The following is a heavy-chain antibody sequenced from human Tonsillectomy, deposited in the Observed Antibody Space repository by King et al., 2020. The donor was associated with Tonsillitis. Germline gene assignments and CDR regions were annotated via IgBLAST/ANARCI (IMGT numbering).Heavy chain of an antibody. D-gene: IGHD7-27*01. V-gene: IGHV4-38-2*02. CDR1: GYPINGGYY. J-gene: IGHJ6*02. CDR2: IHHTGNT. CDR3: ARNWGEHGMDV. Sequence: VQLQESGPRLVKPSETLSLTCTVSGYPINGGYYWGWIRQPPGKGLEWIGSIHHTGNTYYKPSLKSRVTLGMDTSKNQISLEVKSVTAADAAVYYCARNWGEHGMDVWGQGTTVTVS.